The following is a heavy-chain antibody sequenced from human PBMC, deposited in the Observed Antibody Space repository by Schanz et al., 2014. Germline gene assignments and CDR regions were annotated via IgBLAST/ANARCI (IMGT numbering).Heavy chain of an antibody. V-gene: IGHV1-18*01. Sequence: QVQLVQSGAEVKKPGASVRVSCKASGYTFTTYAMSWVRQAPGQGLEWVGWISVYTGNTKYGQKVQGRVTMTADTSTKTADMELRSLRSDDTAVYYCARSAGRDFWSGYYTRFDYWGQGTLVTVSS. CDR2: ISVYTGNT. D-gene: IGHD3-3*01. J-gene: IGHJ4*02. CDR1: GYTFTTYA. CDR3: ARSAGRDFWSGYYTRFDY.